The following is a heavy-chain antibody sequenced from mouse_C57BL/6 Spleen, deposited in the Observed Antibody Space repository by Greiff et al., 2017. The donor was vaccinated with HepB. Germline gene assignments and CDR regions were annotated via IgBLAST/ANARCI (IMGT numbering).Heavy chain of an antibody. D-gene: IGHD4-1*01. CDR3: ARGRDWADAMDY. CDR2: IYPRSGNT. CDR1: GYTFTSYG. J-gene: IGHJ4*01. V-gene: IGHV1-81*01. Sequence: VHLVESGAELARPGASVKLSCKASGYTFTSYGISWVKQRTGQGLEWIGEIYPRSGNTYYNEKFKGKATLTADKSSSTAYMELRSLTSEDSAVYFCARGRDWADAMDYWGQGTSVTVSS.